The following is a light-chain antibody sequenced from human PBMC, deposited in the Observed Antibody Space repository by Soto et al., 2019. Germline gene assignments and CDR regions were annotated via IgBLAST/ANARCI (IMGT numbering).Light chain of an antibody. CDR1: QSVGTY. J-gene: IGKJ1*01. CDR2: GAS. CDR3: QQRNNWWT. V-gene: IGKV3-11*01. Sequence: DTVLTQSPGTLSLSPGERATLSCRASQSVGTYLAWYQQKPGQAPRLLIYGASNRATGIPDRFSGSGSGTDFTLTISGLEPDDFAVYYCQQRNNWWTFGQGTKVDIK.